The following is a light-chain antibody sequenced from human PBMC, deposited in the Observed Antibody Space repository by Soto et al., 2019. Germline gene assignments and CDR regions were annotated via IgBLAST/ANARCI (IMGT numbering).Light chain of an antibody. CDR2: AAS. Sequence: EIVLTQSPGTXSLSPGERATLSCRTSRTVTSTYLAWYQLKPGQAPRLLIYAASSRAPGIPDRFSGSGSGTDFILTISRLEPEDFAVYYCQQYYSSPYTFGQGTELEI. CDR1: RTVTSTY. J-gene: IGKJ2*01. V-gene: IGKV3-20*01. CDR3: QQYYSSPYT.